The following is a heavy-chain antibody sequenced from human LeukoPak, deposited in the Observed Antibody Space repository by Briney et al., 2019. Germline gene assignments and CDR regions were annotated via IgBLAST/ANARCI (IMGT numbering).Heavy chain of an antibody. CDR2: INHSGST. Sequence: PSETLSLTCAVYGGSFSGYYWSGIRQPPGKGLEWIGEINHSGSTNYNPSLKSRVTISVDTSKNQFSLKLSSVTAADTAVYYCARLGEGYCSSTSCHGLDYWGQGTLVTVSS. V-gene: IGHV4-34*01. D-gene: IGHD2-2*01. CDR1: GGSFSGYY. CDR3: ARLGEGYCSSTSCHGLDY. J-gene: IGHJ4*02.